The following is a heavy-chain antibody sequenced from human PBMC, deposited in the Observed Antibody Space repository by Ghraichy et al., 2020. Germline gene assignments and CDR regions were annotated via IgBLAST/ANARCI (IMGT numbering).Heavy chain of an antibody. CDR3: ARGRKPVVVIVKRNYYMDV. CDR2: MNPNSGNT. CDR1: GYTFTSYD. D-gene: IGHD3-22*01. V-gene: IGHV1-8*03. Sequence: ASVKVSCKASGYTFTSYDINWVRQATGQGLEWMGWMNPNSGNTGYAQKFQGRVTITRNTSISTAYMELSSLRSEDTAVYYCARGRKPVVVIVKRNYYMDVWGKGTTVTVSS. J-gene: IGHJ6*03.